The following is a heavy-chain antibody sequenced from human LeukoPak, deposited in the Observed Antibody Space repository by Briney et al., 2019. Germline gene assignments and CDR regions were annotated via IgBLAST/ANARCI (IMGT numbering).Heavy chain of an antibody. D-gene: IGHD5-12*01. V-gene: IGHV4-59*08. CDR3: ARHSSGYDLYYYYGMDV. CDR1: VGSISSYY. CDR2: IYYSGST. J-gene: IGHJ6*02. Sequence: SETLSLTCTVSVGSISSYYWSWIRQPPGKGLEWIGYIYYSGSTNYNPSLKSRVTISVDTSKNQFSLKLSSVTAADTAVYYCARHSSGYDLYYYYGMDVWGQGTTVTVSS.